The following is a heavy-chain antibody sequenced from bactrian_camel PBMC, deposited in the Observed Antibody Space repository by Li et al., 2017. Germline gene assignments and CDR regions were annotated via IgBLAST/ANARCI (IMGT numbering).Heavy chain of an antibody. CDR1: DDPTSKYYMDDTYC. Sequence: VQLVESGGGSVQAGGPLRLACKVTDDPTSKYYMDDTYCMGWFRQAPGKEREEVAHIDNDGTTNYAHSVKGRFTVSKDSDQNIMYLQMNNLKPEDAGLYRRVAESLCAWLGTTEGYFGQGTQVTVS. CDR2: IDNDGTT. J-gene: IGHJ4*01. D-gene: IGHD3*01. V-gene: IGHV3S53*01.